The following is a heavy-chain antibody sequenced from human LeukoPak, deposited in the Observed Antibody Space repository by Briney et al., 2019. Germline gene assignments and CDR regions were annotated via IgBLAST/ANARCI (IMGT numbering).Heavy chain of an antibody. Sequence: GGSLRLSCASSGFTFSSYWMHWVRQAPGKGLVWVSRINSDGSSTSYADSVKGRFTISRDNAKNTLYLQMNSLRAEDTAVYYCARDLPDSYGPEGNWYFDLWGRGTLVTVSS. CDR1: GFTFSSYW. J-gene: IGHJ2*01. CDR2: INSDGSST. V-gene: IGHV3-74*01. D-gene: IGHD5-18*01. CDR3: ARDLPDSYGPEGNWYFDL.